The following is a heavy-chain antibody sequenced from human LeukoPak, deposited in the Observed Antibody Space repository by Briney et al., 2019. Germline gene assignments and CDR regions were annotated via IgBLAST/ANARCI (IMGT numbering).Heavy chain of an antibody. Sequence: PGGSLRLSCAASGFTFSSYGMRWVRQAAGKGLEGVAVISYDGSNKYYADSVKGRFTISRDNSKNTLYLQMNSLGAEDTAVYYCAKDIRYYYDSSGFPGLDYWGQGTLVTVSS. J-gene: IGHJ4*02. CDR2: ISYDGSNK. CDR3: AKDIRYYYDSSGFPGLDY. CDR1: GFTFSSYG. V-gene: IGHV3-30*18. D-gene: IGHD3-22*01.